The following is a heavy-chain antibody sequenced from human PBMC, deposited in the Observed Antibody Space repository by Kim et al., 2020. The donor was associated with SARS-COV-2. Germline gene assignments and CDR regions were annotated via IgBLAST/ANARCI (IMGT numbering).Heavy chain of an antibody. D-gene: IGHD4-17*01. CDR1: VYTFTSYG. J-gene: IGHJ4*02. CDR3: ARVYHDYGDFSFDY. CDR2: ISAYNCNT. V-gene: IGHV1-18*01. Sequence: ASVKVSCKASVYTFTSYGISWVRQAPGQGLEWMGWISAYNCNTNYAQKLQGRVTMTTDTSTSTAYMELRSLRSDDTAVYYCARVYHDYGDFSFDYWGQGTLVTVSS.